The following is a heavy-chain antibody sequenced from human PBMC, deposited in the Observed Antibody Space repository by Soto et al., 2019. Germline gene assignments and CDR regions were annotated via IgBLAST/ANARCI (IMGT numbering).Heavy chain of an antibody. CDR3: ARGIPANYDFWSGYSPGAFDI. CDR1: SGSISSSNW. CDR2: IYHRGST. V-gene: IGHV4-4*02. D-gene: IGHD3-3*01. J-gene: IGHJ3*02. Sequence: QVQLQESGPGLVKPSGTLSLTCAVSSGSISSSNWWSWVRQPPGKGLEWIGEIYHRGSTNYNPSLKSRVTISVDKSKNQFSLKLSSVTAADTAVYYCARGIPANYDFWSGYSPGAFDIWGQGTMVTVSS.